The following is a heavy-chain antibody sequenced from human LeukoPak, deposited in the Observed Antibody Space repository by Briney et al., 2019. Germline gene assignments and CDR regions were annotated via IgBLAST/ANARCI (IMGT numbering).Heavy chain of an antibody. CDR3: ARSPSGGSYYDFWSGYYYFDY. Sequence: GASVKVSCKASGYTFTGYYMHWVRQAPGQGLEWMGWINPNSGGTNYAQKFQGRVTMTRDTSISTAYMELSRLRSDDTAVYYCARSPSGGSYYDFWSGYYYFDYWGQGTLVTVSS. J-gene: IGHJ4*02. D-gene: IGHD3-3*01. CDR1: GYTFTGYY. V-gene: IGHV1-2*02. CDR2: INPNSGGT.